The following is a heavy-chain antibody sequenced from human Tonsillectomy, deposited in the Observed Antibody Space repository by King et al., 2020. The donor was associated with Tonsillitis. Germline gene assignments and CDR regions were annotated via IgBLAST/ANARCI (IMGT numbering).Heavy chain of an antibody. CDR3: ASAITSFGVVHTDYYMDV. J-gene: IGHJ6*03. D-gene: IGHD3-3*01. V-gene: IGHV3-21*01. Sequence: VQLVESGGGLVKPGGSLRLSCAASGFTFSSYSMNWVRQAPGKGLEWVSSISSSSSYIYYADSVKGRFTISRDNAKNSLYLQMNSLRAEDTAVYYCASAITSFGVVHTDYYMDVWGKGTTVTVSS. CDR1: GFTFSSYS. CDR2: ISSSSSYI.